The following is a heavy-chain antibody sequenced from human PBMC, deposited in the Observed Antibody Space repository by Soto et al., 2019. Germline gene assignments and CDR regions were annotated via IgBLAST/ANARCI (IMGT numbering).Heavy chain of an antibody. CDR1: GFTFSRYA. V-gene: IGHV3-23*01. CDR3: AAEENAVDGDCGTDV. J-gene: IGHJ6*02. CDR2: ISGSGGST. D-gene: IGHD6-19*01. Sequence: EVQLLESGGGLVQPGGFLRLSCAASGFTFSRYAMSWVRQAPGKGLEWVSGISGSGGSTYYADSVQGRFTISRDNSKNTLELQMDSLMAEDTAVYYGAAEENAVDGDCGTDVWGQGTTVTVSS.